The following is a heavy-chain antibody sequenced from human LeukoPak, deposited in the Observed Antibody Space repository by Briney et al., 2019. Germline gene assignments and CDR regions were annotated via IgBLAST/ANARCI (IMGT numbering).Heavy chain of an antibody. V-gene: IGHV4-39*07. CDR3: ARSDYDFWSGYYRWFDP. CDR2: IYYSGST. CDR1: GGSISSSSYY. J-gene: IGHJ5*02. D-gene: IGHD3-3*01. Sequence: PSETLSLTCTVSGGSISSSSYYWGWIRQPPGKGLEWIGSIYYSGSTYYNPSLKSRVTISVDTSKNQFSLKLSSVTAADTAVYYCARSDYDFWSGYYRWFDPWGQGTLVTVSS.